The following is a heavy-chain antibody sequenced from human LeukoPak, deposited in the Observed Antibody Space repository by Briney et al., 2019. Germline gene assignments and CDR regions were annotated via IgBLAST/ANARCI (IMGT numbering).Heavy chain of an antibody. D-gene: IGHD3-22*01. CDR1: GYTFTSYA. CDR3: ARGARGSSDSSGYYFDY. CDR2: INTNTGNP. J-gene: IGHJ4*02. V-gene: IGHV7-4-1*02. Sequence: ASVKVSCKASGYTFTSYAMNWVRQAPGQGLEWMGWINTNTGNPTYAQGFTGRFVFSLDTSVSTAYLQISSLKAEDTAVYYCARGARGSSDSSGYYFDYWGQGTLVTVSS.